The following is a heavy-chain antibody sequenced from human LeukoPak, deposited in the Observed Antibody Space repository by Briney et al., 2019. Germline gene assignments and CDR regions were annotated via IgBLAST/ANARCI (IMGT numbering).Heavy chain of an antibody. CDR1: GFTFSNSW. Sequence: KPGGSLRLSCAASGFTFSNSWMSWGRQAPGKGLEWVGRIKSKTDGVTTDYAAPDKGRFTISRDDSKNTPYLQMNSLKPQDTAMYYCTTERYCRGITCREYFQHWGQGTLVTVSS. J-gene: IGHJ1*01. D-gene: IGHD2-15*01. CDR3: TTERYCRGITCREYFQH. V-gene: IGHV3-15*01. CDR2: IKSKTDGVTT.